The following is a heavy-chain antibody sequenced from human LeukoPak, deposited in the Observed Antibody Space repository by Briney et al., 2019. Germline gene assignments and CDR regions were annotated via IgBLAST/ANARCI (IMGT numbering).Heavy chain of an antibody. J-gene: IGHJ6*02. V-gene: IGHV3-21*01. Sequence: PGGSLRLSCAASGFTFSSYSMNWVRQAPGKGLEWVSSISSSSSYIYYADSVKGRFTISRDNAKNSLYLQMNSLRAEDTAVYYCARSGYSSGWYGGYYYYYGMDVWGQGTTVTVSS. D-gene: IGHD6-19*01. CDR3: ARSGYSSGWYGGYYYYYGMDV. CDR1: GFTFSSYS. CDR2: ISSSSSYI.